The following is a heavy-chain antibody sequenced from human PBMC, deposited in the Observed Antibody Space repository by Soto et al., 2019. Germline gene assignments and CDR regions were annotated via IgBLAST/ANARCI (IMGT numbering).Heavy chain of an antibody. CDR1: GGTFSSYA. D-gene: IGHD5-12*01. J-gene: IGHJ6*02. CDR2: IIPIFGTA. V-gene: IGHV1-69*13. CDR3: AGTDGYNYLPGYYYYGMDV. Sequence: ASVKVSCKASGGTFSSYAISWVRQAPGQGLEWMGGIIPIFGTANYAQKFQGRVTITADESTSTAYMELSSLRSEGTAVYYCAGTDGYNYLPGYYYYGMDVWGQGTTVTVSS.